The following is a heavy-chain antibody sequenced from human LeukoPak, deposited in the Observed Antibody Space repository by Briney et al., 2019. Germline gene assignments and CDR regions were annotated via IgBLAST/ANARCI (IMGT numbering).Heavy chain of an antibody. Sequence: GASVKVSCKASGYTFTSYDVNWVRQATGQGLEWMGWMNPNSGNTGYAQKFQGRVTITRNTSISTVYMELSSLRSEDTAVYYCARSPSRITIFGVLSSYYYMDVWGKGTTVTVSS. D-gene: IGHD3-3*01. CDR2: MNPNSGNT. CDR3: ARSPSRITIFGVLSSYYYMDV. V-gene: IGHV1-8*03. CDR1: GYTFTSYD. J-gene: IGHJ6*03.